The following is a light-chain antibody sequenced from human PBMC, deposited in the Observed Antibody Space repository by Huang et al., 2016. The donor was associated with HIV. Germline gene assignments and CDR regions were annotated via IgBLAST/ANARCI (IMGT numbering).Light chain of an antibody. CDR2: WAA. CDR1: QSVFYNSNKKNY. V-gene: IGKV4-1*01. CDR3: HQYFNTRPT. Sequence: DIVMTQSPDSLAVPLGDRTIIKVKSSQSVFYNSNKKNYVAWYQQKPGQTPRQRLYWAAIRESGVADRFSGSGSGTDFTLTISSLQTEDVAVYYCHQYFNTRPTFGPGTKVEIK. J-gene: IGKJ3*01.